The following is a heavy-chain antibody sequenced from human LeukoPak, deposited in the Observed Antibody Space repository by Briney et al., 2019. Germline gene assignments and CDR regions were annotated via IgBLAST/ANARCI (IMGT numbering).Heavy chain of an antibody. CDR1: GYTFTGYY. V-gene: IGHV1-2*02. J-gene: IGHJ4*02. D-gene: IGHD2-2*01. CDR3: AXPXYELVSAAXFDD. Sequence: ASVKVSCKASGYTFTGYYIHWVRQAPREGLEWVGWINPHSGDTYYAQKFHGRVTMTRDTSINTAYMELTRLRSEDTGAYFRAXPXYELVSAAXFDDWGXGTLVTVSS. CDR2: INPHSGDT.